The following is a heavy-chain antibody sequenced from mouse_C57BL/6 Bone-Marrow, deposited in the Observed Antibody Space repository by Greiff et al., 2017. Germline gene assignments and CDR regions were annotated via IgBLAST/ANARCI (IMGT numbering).Heavy chain of an antibody. D-gene: IGHD1-1*01. Sequence: QVQLQQPGAELVKPGASVKMSCKASGYTFTSYWITWVKQRPGQGLEWIGDIYPGSGLTNDNEKFKSKATLAVDTSSSTAYMQLRSLAAEDSAVYYGARHGRSLRDAMDYWGQGTSVTVSS. CDR3: ARHGRSLRDAMDY. CDR1: GYTFTSYW. J-gene: IGHJ4*01. V-gene: IGHV1-55*01. CDR2: IYPGSGLT.